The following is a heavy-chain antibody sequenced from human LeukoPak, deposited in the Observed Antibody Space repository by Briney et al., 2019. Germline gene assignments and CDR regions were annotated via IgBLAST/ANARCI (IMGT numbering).Heavy chain of an antibody. CDR1: GGSISGYY. Sequence: NPSETLSLTCTVSGGSISGYYWSWIRQSPGKGLEWIGEVHHSGSTNYNPSLKSRVTISADTSKNQFSLNLSSVTAADTAVYYCARHSYESSSDYYYRRFDFWAQGTLVTVSS. CDR3: ARHSYESSSDYYYRRFDF. D-gene: IGHD3-22*01. CDR2: VHHSGST. J-gene: IGHJ4*02. V-gene: IGHV4-34*01.